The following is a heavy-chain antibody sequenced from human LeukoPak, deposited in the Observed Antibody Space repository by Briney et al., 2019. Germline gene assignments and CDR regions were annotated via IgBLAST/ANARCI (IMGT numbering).Heavy chain of an antibody. CDR1: GGSISSYY. V-gene: IGHV4-59*08. J-gene: IGHJ4*02. Sequence: SETLSLTCTVSGGSISSYYWSWIRQPPGKGLEWIGYIYYSGSTNYNPSLKSRVTISVDTSKNQFSLKLSSVTAADTAVYHCARHPPRRGYGIIDYWGQGTLVTVSS. CDR3: ARHPPRRGYGIIDY. D-gene: IGHD5-12*01. CDR2: IYYSGST.